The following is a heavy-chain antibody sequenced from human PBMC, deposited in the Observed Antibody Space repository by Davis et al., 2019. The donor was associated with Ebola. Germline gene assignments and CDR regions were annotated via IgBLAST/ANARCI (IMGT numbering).Heavy chain of an antibody. Sequence: PGGSLRLSCATSGFPFSNYAMHWVRQTPDKGLEWVAVVSHSQRETFYADSVKGRFTISRDNSENTLYLQMHSLTADDTAVYYCARAVFHEVLDYWGQGTAVTVSS. CDR3: ARAVFHEVLDY. CDR2: VSHSQRET. CDR1: GFPFSNYA. J-gene: IGHJ4*02. D-gene: IGHD3-3*01. V-gene: IGHV3-30*04.